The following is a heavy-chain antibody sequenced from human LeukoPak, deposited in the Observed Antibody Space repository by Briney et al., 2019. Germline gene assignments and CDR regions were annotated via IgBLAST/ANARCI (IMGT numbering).Heavy chain of an antibody. D-gene: IGHD3-22*01. Sequence: GRSLRLSCAASGITFSSYGMHWVRQAPGKGLEWVAVIWYDGSNKYYADSVKGRFTISRDNSKNTLYLQMNSPRAEDTAVYYCAKSRGHYYDSSGSQMNAFDIWGQGTMVTVSS. CDR3: AKSRGHYYDSSGSQMNAFDI. CDR1: GITFSSYG. J-gene: IGHJ3*02. V-gene: IGHV3-33*06. CDR2: IWYDGSNK.